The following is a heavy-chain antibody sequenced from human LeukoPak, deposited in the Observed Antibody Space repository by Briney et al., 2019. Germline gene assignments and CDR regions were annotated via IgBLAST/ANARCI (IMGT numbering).Heavy chain of an antibody. CDR3: ARFRDGYTNSFDY. D-gene: IGHD5-24*01. CDR1: GGSFSGYY. J-gene: IGHJ4*02. Sequence: SETLSLTCAVYGGSFSGYYWSWIRQPPGKGLEWIGYIYYSGSTNYNPSLKSRVTISVDTSKNQFSLKLSSVTAADTAVYYCARFRDGYTNSFDYWGQGTLVTVSS. CDR2: IYYSGST. V-gene: IGHV4-59*01.